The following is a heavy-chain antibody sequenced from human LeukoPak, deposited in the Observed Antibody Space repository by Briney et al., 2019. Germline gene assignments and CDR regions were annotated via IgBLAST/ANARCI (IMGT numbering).Heavy chain of an antibody. D-gene: IGHD2-2*01. V-gene: IGHV3-23*01. CDR3: AKGGYCSSTSCDGVYYYYYGMDV. CDR2: ISGSGGST. CDR1: GFTFSSYA. J-gene: IGHJ6*04. Sequence: GGSLRLSCAASGFTFSSYAMSWVRQAPGKGLEWVSAISGSGGSTYYADSVKGRFTISRDNSKNTLYLQMNSLRAEGTAVYYCAKGGYCSSTSCDGVYYYYYGMDVWGKGTTVTVSS.